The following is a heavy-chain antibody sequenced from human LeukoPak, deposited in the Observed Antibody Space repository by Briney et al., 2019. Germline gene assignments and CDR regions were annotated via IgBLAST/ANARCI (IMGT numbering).Heavy chain of an antibody. D-gene: IGHD3-9*01. V-gene: IGHV3-30*18. Sequence: GGSLRLSCAASGFTFSSYGMHWVRQAPGKGLEWVAVISYDGSNKYYADSVKGRFTTSRDNSKNTLYLQMNSLRAEDTAVYYCAKDHYDILTGYYGLFDYWGQGTLVTVSS. CDR3: AKDHYDILTGYYGLFDY. CDR1: GFTFSSYG. J-gene: IGHJ4*02. CDR2: ISYDGSNK.